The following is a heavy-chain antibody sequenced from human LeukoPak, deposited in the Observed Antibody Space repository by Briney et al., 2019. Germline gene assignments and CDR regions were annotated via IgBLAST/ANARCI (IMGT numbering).Heavy chain of an antibody. CDR1: GFTFSSYS. CDR3: ARDRVGSSWSEFDY. J-gene: IGHJ4*02. V-gene: IGHV3-64*01. Sequence: GGSLRLSCAASGFTFSSYSMNWVRQAPGKGLEFVSAISSNGVRKVYANSVKGRFTMSRDNSNNTLFLQMGSLRTEDMAVYYCARDRVGSSWSEFDYWGQGTLVTVSS. CDR2: ISSNGVRK. D-gene: IGHD6-13*01.